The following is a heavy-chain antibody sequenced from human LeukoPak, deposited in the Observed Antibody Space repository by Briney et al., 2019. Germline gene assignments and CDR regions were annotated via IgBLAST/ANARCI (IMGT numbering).Heavy chain of an antibody. Sequence: GGSLRLSCAASGFTFSSYAMHWVRQAPGKGLEYVSAISSNGGSTYYANSVKGRFTISRDNSKNTLYLQMGSLRAEDMAVYYCARDRPSSWYGELDYWGQGTLVTVSS. V-gene: IGHV3-64*01. CDR2: ISSNGGST. CDR1: GFTFSSYA. J-gene: IGHJ4*02. D-gene: IGHD6-13*01. CDR3: ARDRPSSWYGELDY.